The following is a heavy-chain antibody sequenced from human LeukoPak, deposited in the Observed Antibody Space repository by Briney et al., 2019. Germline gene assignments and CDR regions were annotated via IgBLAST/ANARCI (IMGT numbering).Heavy chain of an antibody. CDR1: GFTFSSYA. CDR2: ISGSGGST. Sequence: GSLRLSCAASGFTFSSYAMSWVRQAPGKGLEWVSAISGSGGSTYYADSVKGRFTISRDNSKNTLYLQMNSLRAEDTAVYYCAKDGYYYGSGRGWFDPWGQGTLVTVSS. V-gene: IGHV3-23*01. D-gene: IGHD3-10*01. CDR3: AKDGYYYGSGRGWFDP. J-gene: IGHJ5*02.